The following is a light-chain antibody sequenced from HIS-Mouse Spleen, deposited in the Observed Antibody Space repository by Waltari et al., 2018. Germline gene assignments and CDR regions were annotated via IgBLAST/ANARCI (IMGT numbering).Light chain of an antibody. J-gene: IGLJ3*02. Sequence: QSVLTQPPSASGTPGQRVTISCSGSSSNIGSNYVSWYQQLPGTAPKLLIYRNNQRPSGVPDRVAGSKSGTSAALAISWLRSEDEADYYCAAWDDSLSGWVFGGGTKLTVL. V-gene: IGLV1-47*01. CDR3: AAWDDSLSGWV. CDR2: RNN. CDR1: SSNIGSNY.